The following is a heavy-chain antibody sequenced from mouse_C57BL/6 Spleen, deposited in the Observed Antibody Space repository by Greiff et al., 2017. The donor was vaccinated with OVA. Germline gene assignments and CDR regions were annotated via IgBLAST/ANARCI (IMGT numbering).Heavy chain of an antibody. CDR2: IDPSDSET. V-gene: IGHV1-52*01. Sequence: VQLQQPGAELVRPGSSVKLSCKASGYTFTSYWMHWVKQRPIQGLEWIGNIDPSDSETHYNQKFKDKATLTVDKSSSTAYMQLSSLTSEDSAVYYCARGLGMGRGYFDVWGTGTTVTVSS. J-gene: IGHJ1*03. D-gene: IGHD4-1*01. CDR3: ARGLGMGRGYFDV. CDR1: GYTFTSYW.